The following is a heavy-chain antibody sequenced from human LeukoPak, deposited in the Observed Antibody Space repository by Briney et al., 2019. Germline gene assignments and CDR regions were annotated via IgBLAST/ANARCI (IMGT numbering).Heavy chain of an antibody. Sequence: GGSLRLSCAASGFTFSSYGMHWVRQAPGKGLEWVAFIRYDGSNKYYADSVKGRFTISRDNSKNTLYLQMSSLRAEDTAVYYCAKDWDDFWDYYYMDVWGKGTTVTVSS. V-gene: IGHV3-30*02. J-gene: IGHJ6*03. D-gene: IGHD3-3*01. CDR2: IRYDGSNK. CDR3: AKDWDDFWDYYYMDV. CDR1: GFTFSSYG.